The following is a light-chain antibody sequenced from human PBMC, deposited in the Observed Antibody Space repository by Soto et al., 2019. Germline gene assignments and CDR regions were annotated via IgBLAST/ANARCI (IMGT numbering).Light chain of an antibody. Sequence: EIVLTQSPGTLSLSPGERATLSCRASQSVSSSYLAWFQQKPGQAPGLLIYAASSRATGIPDRFSGSGSGKDFTLTISRLEPGDFAVYYCQQYGSSPWTFGQGTKV. J-gene: IGKJ1*01. V-gene: IGKV3-20*01. CDR1: QSVSSSY. CDR3: QQYGSSPWT. CDR2: AAS.